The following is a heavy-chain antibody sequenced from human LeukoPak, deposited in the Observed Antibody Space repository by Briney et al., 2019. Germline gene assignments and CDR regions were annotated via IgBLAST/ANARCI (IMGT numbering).Heavy chain of an antibody. Sequence: GASVKVSCKVSGYTLTELSMHWVRQAPGKGLEWMGGFDPEDGETIYAQKFQGRVTMTEDTSTDTAYMELSSLRSEDTAVYYCATDGRYSSGWAPGYWGQGTLVTVSS. V-gene: IGHV1-24*01. D-gene: IGHD6-19*01. J-gene: IGHJ4*02. CDR2: FDPEDGET. CDR1: GYTLTELS. CDR3: ATDGRYSSGWAPGY.